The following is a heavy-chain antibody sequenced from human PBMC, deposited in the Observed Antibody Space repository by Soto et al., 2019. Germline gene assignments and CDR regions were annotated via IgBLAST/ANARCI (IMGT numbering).Heavy chain of an antibody. CDR2: MNPSDGST. Sequence: ASVKVSCKASGCTFTSNHMHWVRQTPGQGLEWMGIMNPSDGSTIYAQKFQCRVSMTRDTSTSTIYMELSSLRSEDTAVYYCARAKQIGQYYFDSWGQGTLVTVSS. CDR3: ARAKQIGQYYFDS. CDR1: GCTFTSNH. J-gene: IGHJ4*02. D-gene: IGHD6-6*01. V-gene: IGHV1-46*01.